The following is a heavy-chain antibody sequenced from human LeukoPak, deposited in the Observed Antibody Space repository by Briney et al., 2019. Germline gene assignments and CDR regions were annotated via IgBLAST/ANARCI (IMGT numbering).Heavy chain of an antibody. CDR1: GYTFTCYY. J-gene: IGHJ4*02. D-gene: IGHD6-19*01. V-gene: IGHV1-2*02. CDR2: INPNSGGT. Sequence: ASVKVSCKAAGYTFTCYYMHWVRQAPGQGLEWMGWINPNSGGTNYAQKFQGRVTMTRDTSISTAYMELSRLRSDDTAVYYCARDIYSSGWYGLDYWGQGTLVTVSS. CDR3: ARDIYSSGWYGLDY.